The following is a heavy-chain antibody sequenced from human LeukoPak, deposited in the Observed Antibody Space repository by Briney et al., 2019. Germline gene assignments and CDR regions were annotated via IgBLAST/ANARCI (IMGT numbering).Heavy chain of an antibody. CDR1: GFTFSSYA. V-gene: IGHV3-30-3*01. CDR3: ARDGYCSSTTCPGWFDP. CDR2: ISYDGSNK. J-gene: IGHJ5*02. D-gene: IGHD2-2*03. Sequence: GRSLRLSCAASGFTFSSYAMHWVRQAPGKGLEWVAVISYDGSNKYYADSVKGRFIISRDNSKNTLYLQMNSLRAEDTAVYYCARDGYCSSTTCPGWFDPWGQGTLVTVSS.